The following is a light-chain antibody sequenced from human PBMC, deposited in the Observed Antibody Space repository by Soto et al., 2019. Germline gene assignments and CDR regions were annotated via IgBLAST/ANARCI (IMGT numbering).Light chain of an antibody. J-gene: IGKJ5*01. CDR2: DAS. Sequence: EVVLTQSPATLSLSLGERATLSCRASQSIGNYLAWYQQKPGQAPRLLVYDASNRATDIPARFSGSGSGTDFTLTISSLEPEDFAVYYCQQRSNWSFGQGTRLEIK. V-gene: IGKV3-11*01. CDR3: QQRSNWS. CDR1: QSIGNY.